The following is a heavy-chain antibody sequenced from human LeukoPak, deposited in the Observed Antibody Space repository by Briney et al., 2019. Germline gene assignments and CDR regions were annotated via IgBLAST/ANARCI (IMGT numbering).Heavy chain of an antibody. CDR1: GGSFSGYY. J-gene: IGHJ5*02. D-gene: IGHD3-10*01. CDR3: ASGRGLRAVNNWFDP. CDR2: VNHSGST. Sequence: SETLSLTCAVYGGSFSGYYWTWIRQPPGKGLEWIGEVNHSGSTNYNPSLKSRVTISVDTSKNQFSLELTSVTAADTAVYYCASGRGLRAVNNWFDPWGQGTLVTVSS. V-gene: IGHV4-34*01.